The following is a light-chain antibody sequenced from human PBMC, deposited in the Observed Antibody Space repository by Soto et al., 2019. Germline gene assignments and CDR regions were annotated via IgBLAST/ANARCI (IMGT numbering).Light chain of an antibody. J-gene: IGKJ5*01. V-gene: IGKV1-9*01. CDR3: QQLFSFPPT. Sequence: DIQLTQSPSFLSASVGDRVTITCRASQDISNYLAWYQQKPGKAPNLLIYVASTLQSGVPSRFSGSGSGTEFPLTISSLQPEDLATYYCQQLFSFPPTFGQGTRLEIK. CDR2: VAS. CDR1: QDISNY.